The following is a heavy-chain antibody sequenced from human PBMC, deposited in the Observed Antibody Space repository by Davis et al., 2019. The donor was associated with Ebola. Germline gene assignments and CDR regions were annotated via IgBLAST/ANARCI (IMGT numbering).Heavy chain of an antibody. CDR2: IYYSGST. V-gene: IGHV4-61*01. Sequence: SETLSLTCTVSGGSVSSGSYYWSWIRQPPGKGLEWLGYIYYSGSTNYSPSLKSRLTISVDTSKNQFSLKLSSVTAADTAVYYCARGDIVLMVYAIPDYWGQGTLVTVSS. CDR3: ARGDIVLMVYAIPDY. D-gene: IGHD2-8*01. CDR1: GGSVSSGSYY. J-gene: IGHJ4*02.